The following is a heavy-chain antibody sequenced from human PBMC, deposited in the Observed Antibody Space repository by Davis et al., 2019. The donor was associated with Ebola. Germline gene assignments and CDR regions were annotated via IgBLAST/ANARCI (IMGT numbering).Heavy chain of an antibody. J-gene: IGHJ6*02. CDR2: INHSGST. Sequence: SETLSLTCTVSGGSISGYYWSWIRQPPGKGLEWIGEINHSGSTNYNPSLKSRVTISVDTSKNQFSLKLSSVTAADTAVYYCARFGRYCSSTSCYSYGMDVWGQGTTVTVSS. CDR3: ARFGRYCSSTSCYSYGMDV. D-gene: IGHD2-2*01. V-gene: IGHV4-34*01. CDR1: GGSISGYY.